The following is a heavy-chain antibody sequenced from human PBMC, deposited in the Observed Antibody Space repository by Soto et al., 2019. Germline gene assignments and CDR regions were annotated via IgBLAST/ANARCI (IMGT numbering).Heavy chain of an antibody. V-gene: IGHV5-51*01. J-gene: IGHJ6*02. CDR2: IYPGDSET. CDR1: RNRFSNYW. Sequence: GESLKISCKRSRNRFSNYWIGWVRQMPGKGLGWMGIIYPGDSETRYSPSFQGQFTISVDKSISTAYLQWKSLTDTDTAMFYCTRVGDHYGAGGDRPYSYFYGLDVWGHGTTVTVSS. D-gene: IGHD3-10*01. CDR3: TRVGDHYGAGGDRPYSYFYGLDV.